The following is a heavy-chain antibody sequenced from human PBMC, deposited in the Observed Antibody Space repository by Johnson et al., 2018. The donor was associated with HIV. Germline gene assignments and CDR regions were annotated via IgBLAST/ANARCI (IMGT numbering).Heavy chain of an antibody. J-gene: IGHJ3*02. Sequence: QVQLVESGGGVVQPGRSLRLSCAASGFTFSSYAMHWVRQTPGKGLAWVAVISYDGSSKYYVDSAQGRVIIFRDNSKNTLYLKMNTLRAEDTAVYYCAKDRRDGYNYGGGAVDIWGRGTMVTVSS. CDR1: GFTFSSYA. D-gene: IGHD5-24*01. CDR3: AKDRRDGYNYGGGAVDI. CDR2: ISYDGSSK. V-gene: IGHV3-30-3*01.